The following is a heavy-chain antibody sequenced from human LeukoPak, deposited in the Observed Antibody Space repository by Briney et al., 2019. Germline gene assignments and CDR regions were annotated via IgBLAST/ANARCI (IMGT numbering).Heavy chain of an antibody. CDR2: IYYSGST. V-gene: IGHV4-59*04. CDR3: AGDPITVAGNVFDF. D-gene: IGHD6-19*01. J-gene: IGHJ3*01. CDR1: GGSISSYY. Sequence: SETLSLTCTVSGGSISSYYWSWIRQPPGKGLEWIGSIYYSGSTYYNPSLKSRVTISVDTSKNQFSLKLSSVTAADTAVYYCAGDPITVAGNVFDFWGRGTVVTVSS.